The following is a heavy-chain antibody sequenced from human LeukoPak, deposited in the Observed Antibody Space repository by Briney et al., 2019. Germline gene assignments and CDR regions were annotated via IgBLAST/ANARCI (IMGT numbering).Heavy chain of an antibody. CDR1: GGFFSGYY. J-gene: IGHJ5*02. Sequence: SETLSLTCAVYGGFFSGYYWSWIRQPPGKGLEWIGEINHSGSTNYNPSLKSRVTISVDTSKNQFSLKLSSVTAADTAVYYCARGYSSSWYFNWFDPWGQGTLVTVSS. V-gene: IGHV4-34*01. D-gene: IGHD6-13*01. CDR3: ARGYSSSWYFNWFDP. CDR2: INHSGST.